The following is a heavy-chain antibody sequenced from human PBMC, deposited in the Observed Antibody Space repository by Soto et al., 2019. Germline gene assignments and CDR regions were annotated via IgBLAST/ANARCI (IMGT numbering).Heavy chain of an antibody. D-gene: IGHD1-1*01. V-gene: IGHV4-39*01. CDR1: GGSISSSSYY. J-gene: IGHJ4*02. Sequence: SETLSLTCTVSGGSISSSSYYWGWIRHPPGKGLEWIGSIYYSGSTFYNPSLKSRVTISVDTSKNQFSLKLSSVTAADTAVYYCARHGNRTPNFDYWGQGTLVTVSS. CDR3: ARHGNRTPNFDY. CDR2: IYYSGST.